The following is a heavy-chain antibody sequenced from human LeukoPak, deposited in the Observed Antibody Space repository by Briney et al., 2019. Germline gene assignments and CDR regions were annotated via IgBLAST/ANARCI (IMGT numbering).Heavy chain of an antibody. CDR2: XXXDGSNK. D-gene: IGHD3-22*01. V-gene: IGHV3-30-3*01. CDR1: GFTFXSYX. J-gene: IGHJ4*02. CDR3: ARDEYYYDSSGYLYPFDY. Sequence: LGGSLRLSCAASGFTFXSYXXXXVRXAXXXXXXXXAXXXXDGSNKYYADSVKGRFTISRDNSKNTLYLQMNSLRAEDTAVYYCARDEYYYDSSGYLYPFDYWGQGTLVTVSS.